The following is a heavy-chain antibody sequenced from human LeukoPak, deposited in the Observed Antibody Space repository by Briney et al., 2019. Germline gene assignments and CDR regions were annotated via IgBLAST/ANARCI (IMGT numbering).Heavy chain of an antibody. CDR2: VKSDGSST. D-gene: IGHD2-21*01. J-gene: IGHJ4*02. CDR1: GFTFSTYW. CDR3: ITVASRCLYCGPDY. Sequence: GGSLRLSCAASGFTFSTYWMHWVRQAPGKGLVWVSRVKSDGSSTNYADSVKGRFTISRDNAKNTLFLQLNSLKTEDTAVYHCITVASRCLYCGPDYWGQGTRVTVSA. V-gene: IGHV3-74*01.